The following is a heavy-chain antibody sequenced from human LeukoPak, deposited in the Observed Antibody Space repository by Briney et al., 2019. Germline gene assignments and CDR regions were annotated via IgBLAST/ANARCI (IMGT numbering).Heavy chain of an antibody. V-gene: IGHV3-21*01. CDR1: GFTFSSYT. J-gene: IGHJ3*02. Sequence: GGSLRLSCAASGFTFSSYTMNWVRQAPGKGLEWVSSVSSGNSFISYADSVRGRFTISRDNAKNSLYVQMNSLRAEDTAVYYCAREVKGALHVLDIWGQGTMVTVSS. CDR3: AREVKGALHVLDI. D-gene: IGHD1-26*01. CDR2: VSSGNSFI.